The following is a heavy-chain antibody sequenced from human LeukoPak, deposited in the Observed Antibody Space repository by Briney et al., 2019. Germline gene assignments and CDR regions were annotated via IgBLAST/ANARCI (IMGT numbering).Heavy chain of an antibody. V-gene: IGHV3-33*01. CDR3: ARDLEIGSSSYYFDH. J-gene: IGHJ4*02. CDR2: AWYDGSNT. CDR1: GFTFSSYG. D-gene: IGHD1-1*01. Sequence: PGGSLRLSCAASGFTFSSYGMHWVRQAPGKGLEWVAIAWYDGSNTYYVDSVRGRFTISRDNSKNTLYLQVNSLRAEDTAMYYCARDLEIGSSSYYFDHWGQGTLVTVSS.